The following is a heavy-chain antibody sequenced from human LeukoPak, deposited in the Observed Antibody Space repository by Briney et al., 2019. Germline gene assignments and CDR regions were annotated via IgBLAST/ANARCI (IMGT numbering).Heavy chain of an antibody. CDR2: IIPIFGTA. CDR1: GGTFSSYA. CDR3: ARAESRDGYKGAFDI. D-gene: IGHD5-24*01. V-gene: IGHV1-69*13. J-gene: IGHJ3*02. Sequence: SVKVSCKASGGTFSSYAISWVRQAPGQGLEWMGGIIPIFGTANYAQKFQGRVTITADESTSTAYMELSSLRSEDTAVYYCARAESRDGYKGAFDIWGQGTMVTVSS.